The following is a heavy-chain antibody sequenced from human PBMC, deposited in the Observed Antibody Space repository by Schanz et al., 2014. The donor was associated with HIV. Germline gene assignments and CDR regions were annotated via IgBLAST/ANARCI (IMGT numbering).Heavy chain of an antibody. Sequence: QVQLVESGGGVVQPGRSLRLSCAASGFTFSTYGMHWVRQGPGKGLEWVAVISYDGSNKYYADSVKGRFTISRDNSKNTLYLQMNSLRAEDTAVYYCARDLKYDSWSGYYYYYGMDVWGQGTTVTVSS. V-gene: IGHV3-30*03. CDR1: GFTFSTYG. J-gene: IGHJ6*02. CDR3: ARDLKYDSWSGYYYYYGMDV. CDR2: ISYDGSNK. D-gene: IGHD3-3*01.